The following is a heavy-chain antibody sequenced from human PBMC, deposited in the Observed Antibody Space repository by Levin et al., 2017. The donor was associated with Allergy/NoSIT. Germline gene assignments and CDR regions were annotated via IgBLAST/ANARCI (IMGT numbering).Heavy chain of an antibody. CDR2: ISGSGGST. D-gene: IGHD5-12*01. CDR3: ASHSPDIVATIDELDAFDI. Sequence: GESLKISCAASGFTFSSYAMSWVRQAPGKGLEWVSAISGSGGSTYYADSVKGRFTISRDNSKNTLYLQMNSLRAEDTAVYYCASHSPDIVATIDELDAFDIWGQGTMVTVSS. V-gene: IGHV3-23*01. CDR1: GFTFSSYA. J-gene: IGHJ3*02.